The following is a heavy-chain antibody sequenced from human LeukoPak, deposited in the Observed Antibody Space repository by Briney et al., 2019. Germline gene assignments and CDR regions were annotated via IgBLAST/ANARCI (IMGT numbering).Heavy chain of an antibody. D-gene: IGHD2-15*01. Sequence: ASVKVSCKASGYTFTSYDINWVRQATGQGLEWMGWMNPNSGNTGYAQKFQGRVTITRNTSISTAYMELSSLRPEDTAVYYCARGLRVVAATPSPIGYWGQGTLVTVSS. CDR3: ARGLRVVAATPSPIGY. V-gene: IGHV1-8*03. CDR2: MNPNSGNT. CDR1: GYTFTSYD. J-gene: IGHJ4*02.